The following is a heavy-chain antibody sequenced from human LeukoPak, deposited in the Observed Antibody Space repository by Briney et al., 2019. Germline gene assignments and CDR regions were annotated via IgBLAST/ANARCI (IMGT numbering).Heavy chain of an antibody. D-gene: IGHD4-17*01. Sequence: ASVKVSCKASRYTFTGYYMHWVRQAPGQEVEGMGWINPNSGGTNYAQKFQGRVTMTRDTSISTAYMELSRLRSDDTAVYYCASGRDYGDERGAFDVWGQGTMVTVSS. CDR2: INPNSGGT. CDR1: RYTFTGYY. CDR3: ASGRDYGDERGAFDV. J-gene: IGHJ3*01. V-gene: IGHV1-2*02.